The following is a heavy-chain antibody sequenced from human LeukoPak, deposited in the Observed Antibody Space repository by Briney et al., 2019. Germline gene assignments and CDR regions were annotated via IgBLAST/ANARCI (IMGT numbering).Heavy chain of an antibody. D-gene: IGHD3-22*01. CDR3: ARRYYDSSGYYYFDY. CDR1: GGSISSYY. CDR2: IFHSGST. Sequence: SETLSLTCTVSGGSISSYYWSWIRQPPGKGLEWIGYIFHSGSTNYNPSLKSQVTISVDTSKNQFSLKLSSVTAADTAVYYCARRYYDSSGYYYFDYWGQGTLVTVSS. V-gene: IGHV4-59*01. J-gene: IGHJ4*02.